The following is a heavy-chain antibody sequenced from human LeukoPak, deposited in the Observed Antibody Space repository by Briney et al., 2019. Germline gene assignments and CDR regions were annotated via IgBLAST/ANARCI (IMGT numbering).Heavy chain of an antibody. CDR3: AKGSSGSGSGEDNWFDP. J-gene: IGHJ5*02. V-gene: IGHV3-23*01. D-gene: IGHD3-10*01. CDR1: GFTFSSYA. Sequence: GGSLRLSCAASGFTFSSYAMSWVRQAPGKGLEWVSAISGSGGSTYYADSVKGRFTISRDNSKNTLYLQMNSLRAEDTAVYYCAKGSSGSGSGEDNWFDPWGQGTLVTVSS. CDR2: ISGSGGST.